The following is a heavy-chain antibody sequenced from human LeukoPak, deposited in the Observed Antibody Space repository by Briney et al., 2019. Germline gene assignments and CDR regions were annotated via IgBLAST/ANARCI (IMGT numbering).Heavy chain of an antibody. V-gene: IGHV7-4-1*02. D-gene: IGHD3-22*01. CDR3: ARDRRLTRGYDSSGYYPKLTDY. CDR2: INTNTGNP. Sequence: ASVKVSCKASGYTFTSYAMNWVRQAPGQGLEWMGWINTNTGNPTYAQGFTGRFVFSLDTSVSTAYLQISSLKAEDTAVYYCARDRRLTRGYDSSGYYPKLTDYWGQGTLVTVSS. CDR1: GYTFTSYA. J-gene: IGHJ4*02.